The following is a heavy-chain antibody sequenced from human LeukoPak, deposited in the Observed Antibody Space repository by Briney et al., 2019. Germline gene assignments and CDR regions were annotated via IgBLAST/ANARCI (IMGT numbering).Heavy chain of an antibody. D-gene: IGHD2-15*01. Sequence: ASVKVSCKASGYTFTSYYMHWVRQAPGQGPEWMGIINPSGGSTSYAQKFQGRVTMTRDTSTSTVYMELSSLRSEDTAVYYCARDKFQVVVAATRGFDPWGQGTLVTVSS. CDR2: INPSGGST. V-gene: IGHV1-46*01. J-gene: IGHJ5*02. CDR1: GYTFTSYY. CDR3: ARDKFQVVVAATRGFDP.